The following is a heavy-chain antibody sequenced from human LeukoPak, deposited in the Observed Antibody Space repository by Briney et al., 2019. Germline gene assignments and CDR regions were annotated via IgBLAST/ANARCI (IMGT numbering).Heavy chain of an antibody. J-gene: IGHJ4*02. CDR2: FDPADGET. D-gene: IGHD4-23*01. V-gene: IGHV1-24*01. Sequence: APVKVSCKVSGYTLNELSMHWVRQAPGKGLEWMGGFDPADGETVYAHRFQGRLTMTEDTSTNTGYMELTSLRSEDTAVYYCAADGGGLSSVVTPRSSPFDYWGQGTLVTVSS. CDR1: GYTLNELS. CDR3: AADGGGLSSVVTPRSSPFDY.